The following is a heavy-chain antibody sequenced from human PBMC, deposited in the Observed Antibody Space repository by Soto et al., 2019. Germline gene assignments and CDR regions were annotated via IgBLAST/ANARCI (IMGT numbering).Heavy chain of an antibody. CDR2: ISDSGSS. D-gene: IGHD2-2*02. V-gene: IGHV4-31*03. J-gene: IGHJ4*02. Sequence: QVQLQESGPGLVKPSQTLTLTCTVSGGSISSGSFYWSWIRQHPGKGLELIGHISDSGSSYYNPSLESRVTIKVNSSKNQFSLKWSAMNAANTAVYFCPRTTFYAIGTANYTLFNYWGQGTLVTISS. CDR3: PRTTFYAIGTANYTLFNY. CDR1: GGSISSGSFY.